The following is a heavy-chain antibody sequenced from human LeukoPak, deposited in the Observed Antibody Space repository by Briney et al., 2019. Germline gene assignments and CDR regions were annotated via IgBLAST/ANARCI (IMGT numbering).Heavy chain of an antibody. Sequence: SETLSLTCAVYGGSFSGYYWSWIRQPPGKGLEWIWEINHSGSTNYNPSLKSRVTLSVETSKNQFSLKLSSVTAADTAVYYCATRGDYSDTSGNSYDALDIWGQGTMVTVSS. D-gene: IGHD3-22*01. V-gene: IGHV4-34*01. CDR3: ATRGDYSDTSGNSYDALDI. J-gene: IGHJ3*02. CDR2: INHSGST. CDR1: GGSFSGYY.